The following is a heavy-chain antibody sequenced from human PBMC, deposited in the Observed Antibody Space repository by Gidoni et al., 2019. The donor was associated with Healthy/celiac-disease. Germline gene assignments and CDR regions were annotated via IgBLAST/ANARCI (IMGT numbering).Heavy chain of an antibody. CDR3: ARGRAYYDILTGPHRGGAFDI. V-gene: IGHV4-34*01. CDR1: GGSFSGYY. D-gene: IGHD3-9*01. J-gene: IGHJ3*02. Sequence: QVQLQQWGAGLLKPSETLSLTCAVYGGSFSGYYWSWIRQPPGKGLEWIGEINHSGSTNYNPSLKSRVTISVDTSKNQFSLKLSSVTAADTAVYYCARGRAYYDILTGPHRGGAFDIWGQGTMVTVSS. CDR2: INHSGST.